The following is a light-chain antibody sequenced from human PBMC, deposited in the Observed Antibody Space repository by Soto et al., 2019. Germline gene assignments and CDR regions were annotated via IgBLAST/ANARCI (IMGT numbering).Light chain of an antibody. CDR2: EVS. CDR3: CSYTTSSTGV. J-gene: IGLJ3*02. CDR1: SSDVGAYNY. Sequence: QSALTQPASVSGSPGQSITISCTGTSSDVGAYNYVSWYQQHPGKAPKLMIYEVSNRPSGVSNRFSGSKSGNTASLTISGLQAEDEADYYCCSYTTSSTGVFGGGTKLTVL. V-gene: IGLV2-14*01.